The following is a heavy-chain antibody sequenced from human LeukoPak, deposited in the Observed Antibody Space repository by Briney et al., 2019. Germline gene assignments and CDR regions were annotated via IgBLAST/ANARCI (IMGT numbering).Heavy chain of an antibody. CDR1: GGSISNYY. CDR2: IYYSGST. D-gene: IGHD3-22*01. V-gene: IGHV4-59*01. J-gene: IGHJ5*02. CDR3: ARAGDSSGYYFNWFDP. Sequence: SETLSLTCTVSGGSISNYYWSWIRQPPGKGLEWIGYIYYSGSTNYNPSLRGRVTMSVDRSKNQFSLKLSSVTAADTAVYYCARAGDSSGYYFNWFDPWGQGTLVTVSS.